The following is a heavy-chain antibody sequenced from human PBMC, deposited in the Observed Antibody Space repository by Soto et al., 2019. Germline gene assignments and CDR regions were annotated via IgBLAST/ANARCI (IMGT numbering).Heavy chain of an antibody. Sequence: QVQLVESGGGVVQPGGSLRLSCAASGFTFNHNSMHWVRQAAGKGPEWVAQIWYDGSEKYYTDSVKGRFTISRDNFKNKVFLQMDSLRVEDTAVYYCARDGQQQAPYALDVWGQGTTVIVSS. J-gene: IGHJ6*02. CDR1: GFTFNHNS. D-gene: IGHD6-13*01. CDR3: ARDGQQQAPYALDV. CDR2: IWYDGSEK. V-gene: IGHV3-33*01.